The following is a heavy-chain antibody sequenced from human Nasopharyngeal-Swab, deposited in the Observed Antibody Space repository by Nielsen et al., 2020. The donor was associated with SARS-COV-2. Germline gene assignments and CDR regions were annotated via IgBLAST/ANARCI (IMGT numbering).Heavy chain of an antibody. CDR1: GYTFTLSS. Sequence: ASVKVSCKASGYTFTLSSLPFSLPHPSQGLEWMGIINPSGGSTSYAQKFQGRVTMTRDTSTSTVYMELSSLRSEDTAVYYCARPRYGGYEISPPNYWGQGTLVTVSS. D-gene: IGHD5-12*01. CDR3: ARPRYGGYEISPPNY. J-gene: IGHJ4*02. V-gene: IGHV1-46*01. CDR2: INPSGGST.